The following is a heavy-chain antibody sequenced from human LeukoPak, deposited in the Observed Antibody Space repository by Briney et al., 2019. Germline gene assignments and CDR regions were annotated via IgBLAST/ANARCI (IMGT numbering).Heavy chain of an antibody. CDR1: GFTFSSYG. D-gene: IGHD3-3*01. J-gene: IGHJ6*03. CDR2: ISYDGSNK. V-gene: IGHV3-30*03. CDR3: ARGQRAHVEWSSYMDV. Sequence: GGSLRLSCAASGFTFSSYGMHWVRQAPGKGLEWVAVISYDGSNKYYADSVKGRFTISRDNSKNTLYLQMNSLRAEDTAVYYCARGQRAHVEWSSYMDVWGKGTTVTVSS.